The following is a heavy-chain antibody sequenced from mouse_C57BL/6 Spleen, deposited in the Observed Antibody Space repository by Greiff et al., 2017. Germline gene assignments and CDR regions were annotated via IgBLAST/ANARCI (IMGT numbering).Heavy chain of an antibody. CDR2: INPNNGGT. Sequence: EVQLQQSGPELVKPGASVKMSCKASGYTFTDYNMHWVKQSPGKSLEWIGYINPNNGGTSYNQKFKGKGTLTVNKSSSTAYMELRSLTSEDSAVYYCARRGITTGGWFAYWGQGTLVTVSA. D-gene: IGHD2-4*01. V-gene: IGHV1-22*01. CDR1: GYTFTDYN. CDR3: ARRGITTGGWFAY. J-gene: IGHJ3*01.